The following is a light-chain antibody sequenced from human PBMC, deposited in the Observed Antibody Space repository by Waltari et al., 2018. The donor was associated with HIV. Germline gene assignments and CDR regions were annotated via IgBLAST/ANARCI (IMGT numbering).Light chain of an antibody. V-gene: IGLV2-14*01. CDR2: EVN. J-gene: IGLJ1*01. CDR3: SSYGSTVTSYV. Sequence: QSALPQPASVSGSPGQSITISCVGVYDYVSWYQQHPGKAPKLMIFEVNYRPSGVSNRFSGSKSGNTASLTISGLQADDEADYYCSSYGSTVTSYVFGTGTRVNVL. CDR1: GVYDY.